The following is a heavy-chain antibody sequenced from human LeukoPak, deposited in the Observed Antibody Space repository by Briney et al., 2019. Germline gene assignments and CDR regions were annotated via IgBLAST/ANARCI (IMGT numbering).Heavy chain of an antibody. V-gene: IGHV4-39*01. CDR1: GGSISSSSYY. CDR3: ARREWANYYYYYIDV. CDR2: IYYSGST. J-gene: IGHJ6*03. D-gene: IGHD3-3*01. Sequence: PSETLSLTCTVSGGSISSSSYYWGWIRQPPGRGLEWIGSIYYSGSTYYNPSLKSRVTISVDTSKNQFSLKLSSVTAAATAVYYCARREWANYYYYYIDVWGKGTTVTASS.